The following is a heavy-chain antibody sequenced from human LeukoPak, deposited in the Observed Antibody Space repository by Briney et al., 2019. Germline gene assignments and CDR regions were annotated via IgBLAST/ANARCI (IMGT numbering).Heavy chain of an antibody. D-gene: IGHD3-9*01. CDR2: INHSGST. Sequence: SETLSLTCAVYGGSFSGYDWSWIRQPPGKGLEWIGEINHSGSTNYNPSLKSRVTISVDTSKNQFSLKLSSVTAADTAVYYCARLLTGYYNPPXWFDPWGQGTLVTVSS. V-gene: IGHV4-34*01. CDR1: GGSFSGYD. J-gene: IGHJ5*02. CDR3: ARLLTGYYNPPXWFDP.